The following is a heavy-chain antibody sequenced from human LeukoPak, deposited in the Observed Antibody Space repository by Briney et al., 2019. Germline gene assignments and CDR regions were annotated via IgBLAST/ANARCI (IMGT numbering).Heavy chain of an antibody. CDR2: INHSGST. Sequence: SETLSLTCAVYGGSFSGYYWSWIRQPLGKGLEWIGEINHSGSTNYNPSLKSRVTISVDTSKNQFSLKLSSVTAADTAVYYCARGHIVVVPAAIHYYGMDVWGQGTTVTVSS. J-gene: IGHJ6*02. D-gene: IGHD2-2*02. CDR3: ARGHIVVVPAAIHYYGMDV. CDR1: GGSFSGYY. V-gene: IGHV4-34*01.